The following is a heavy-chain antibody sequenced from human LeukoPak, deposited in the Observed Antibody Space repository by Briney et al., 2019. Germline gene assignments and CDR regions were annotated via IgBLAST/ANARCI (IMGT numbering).Heavy chain of an antibody. D-gene: IGHD7-27*01. CDR1: GYTFTGYY. J-gene: IGHJ4*02. CDR2: INPNSGGT. Sequence: ASVKVSCKASGYTFTGYYMHWVRQAPGQGLEWMGWINPNSGGTNYAQKFQGRVTITADKSTSTAYMELSSLRSEDTAVYYCARATTGESDYWGQGTLVTVSS. CDR3: ARATTGESDY. V-gene: IGHV1-2*02.